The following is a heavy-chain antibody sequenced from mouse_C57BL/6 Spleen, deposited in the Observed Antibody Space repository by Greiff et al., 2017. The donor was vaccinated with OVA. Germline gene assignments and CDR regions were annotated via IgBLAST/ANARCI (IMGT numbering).Heavy chain of an antibody. D-gene: IGHD1-1*01. CDR2: INYDGSST. CDR3: ARDDHYGSSPLAY. CDR1: GFTFSDYY. J-gene: IGHJ3*01. V-gene: IGHV5-16*01. Sequence: EVKLMESEGGLVQPGSSMKLSCTASGFTFSDYYMAWVRQVPEKGLEWVANINYDGSSTYYLDSLKSRFIISRDNAKNILYLQMSSLKSEDTATYYCARDDHYGSSPLAYWGQGTLVTVSA.